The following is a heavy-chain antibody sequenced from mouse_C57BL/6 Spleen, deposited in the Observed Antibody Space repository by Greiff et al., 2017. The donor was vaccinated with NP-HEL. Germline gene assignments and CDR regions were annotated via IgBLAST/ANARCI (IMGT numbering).Heavy chain of an antibody. CDR2: ISSGGSYT. CDR1: GFTFSSYG. CDR3: ARAYYGSSNWYFDV. D-gene: IGHD1-1*01. Sequence: EVMLVESGGDLVKPGGSLKLSCAASGFTFSSYGMSWVRQTPDKRLEWVATISSGGSYTYYPDSVKGRFTISRDNAKNTLYLQMSSLKSEDTAMYYCARAYYGSSNWYFDVWGTGTTVTVSS. J-gene: IGHJ1*03. V-gene: IGHV5-6*01.